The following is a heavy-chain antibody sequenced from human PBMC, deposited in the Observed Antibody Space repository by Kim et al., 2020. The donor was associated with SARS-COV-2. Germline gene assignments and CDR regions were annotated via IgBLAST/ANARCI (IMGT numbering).Heavy chain of an antibody. CDR2: ISSSGSTI. Sequence: GGSLRLSCAASGFTFSDYYMSWIRQAPGKGLEWVSYISSSGSTIYYADSVKGRFTISRDNAKNSLYLQMNSLRAEDTAVYYCARSVSLILRTAGTGWFDPWGQGTLVTVSS. J-gene: IGHJ5*02. CDR3: ARSVSLILRTAGTGWFDP. D-gene: IGHD6-13*01. CDR1: GFTFSDYY. V-gene: IGHV3-11*01.